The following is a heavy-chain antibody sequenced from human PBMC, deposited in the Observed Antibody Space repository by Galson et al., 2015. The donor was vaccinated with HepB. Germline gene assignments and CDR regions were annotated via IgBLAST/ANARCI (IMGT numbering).Heavy chain of an antibody. V-gene: IGHV3-30-3*01. CDR3: ARSERVVVGTGTTEGLKYYYYGMDV. CDR1: GFTFSSYA. D-gene: IGHD1-7*01. Sequence: SLRLSCAASGFTFSSYAMHWVRQAPGKGLEWVAVISYDGSNKYYADSVKGRFTISRDNSKNTLYLQMNSLRAEDTAVYYCARSERVVVGTGTTEGLKYYYYGMDVWGQGTTVTVSS. J-gene: IGHJ6*02. CDR2: ISYDGSNK.